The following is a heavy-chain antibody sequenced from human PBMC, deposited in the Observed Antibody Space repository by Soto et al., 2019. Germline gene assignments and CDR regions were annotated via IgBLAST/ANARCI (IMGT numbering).Heavy chain of an antibody. Sequence: PSETLSLTXTVSGGSISSSSYYWGWIRQPPGKGLEWIGSIYYSGSTYYNPSLKSRVTISVDTSKNQFSLKLSSVTAADTAVYYCARVFYDHVWGSYAQEYYYYGMDVWGQGTTVTVS. J-gene: IGHJ6*02. CDR2: IYYSGST. CDR3: ARVFYDHVWGSYAQEYYYYGMDV. D-gene: IGHD3-16*01. CDR1: GGSISSSSYY. V-gene: IGHV4-39*01.